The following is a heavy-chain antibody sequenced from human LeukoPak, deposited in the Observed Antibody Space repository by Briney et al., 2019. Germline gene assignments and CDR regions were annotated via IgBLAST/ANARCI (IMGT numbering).Heavy chain of an antibody. Sequence: GGSLRLSCAASGFTFGSYAMSWVRQAPGKGLEWVSYISSSGSTIYYADSVKGRFTISRDNAKNSLYLQMNSLRAEDTAVYYCARDLSAVAGLDDAFDIWGQGTIVTVSS. CDR1: GFTFGSYA. V-gene: IGHV3-48*03. CDR3: ARDLSAVAGLDDAFDI. D-gene: IGHD6-19*01. J-gene: IGHJ3*02. CDR2: ISSSGSTI.